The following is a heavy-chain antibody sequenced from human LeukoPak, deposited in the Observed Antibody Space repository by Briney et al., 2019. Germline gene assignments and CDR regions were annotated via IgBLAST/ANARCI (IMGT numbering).Heavy chain of an antibody. V-gene: IGHV3-48*03. J-gene: IGHJ6*04. CDR1: GFIVSGYE. Sequence: GGSLRLSCAASGFIVSGYEMNWVRQAPGKGLEWVSYISSSGSTIYYADSVKGRFTISRDNAKNSLYLQMNSLRAEDTAVYNCAELGITMIGGVWGKGTTVTISS. CDR3: AELGITMIGGV. CDR2: ISSSGSTI. D-gene: IGHD3-10*02.